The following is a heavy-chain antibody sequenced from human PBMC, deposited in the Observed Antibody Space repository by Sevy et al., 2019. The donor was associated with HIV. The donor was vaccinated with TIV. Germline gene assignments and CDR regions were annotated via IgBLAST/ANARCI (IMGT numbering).Heavy chain of an antibody. D-gene: IGHD2-21*01. CDR3: VRHRQMLVLIPEAFDI. CDR2: IIPVLRSA. V-gene: IGHV1-69*13. J-gene: IGHJ3*02. Sequence: ASVKVSCKTSGGTFDTYAISWVRQAPGQRLEWMGGIIPVLRSADYSQMFQDRLTITADESTSTVYMELSSLRSDDTATYYCVRHRQMLVLIPEAFDIWGQGTMVTVSS. CDR1: GGTFDTYA.